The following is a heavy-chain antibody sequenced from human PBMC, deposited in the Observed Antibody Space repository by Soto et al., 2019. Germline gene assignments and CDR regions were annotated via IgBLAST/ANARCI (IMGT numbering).Heavy chain of an antibody. CDR2: FDPEDGET. V-gene: IGHV1-24*01. J-gene: IGHJ4*02. CDR3: AIAPSRSGSYPPFDY. D-gene: IGHD1-26*01. Sequence: ASVKVSCKVSGYTLTELSMHWVRQAPGKRLEWMGGFDPEDGETIYAQKFQGRVTMTEDTSTDTAYMELSSLRSEDTVVYYCAIAPSRSGSYPPFDYWGQGTLVTVSS. CDR1: GYTLTELS.